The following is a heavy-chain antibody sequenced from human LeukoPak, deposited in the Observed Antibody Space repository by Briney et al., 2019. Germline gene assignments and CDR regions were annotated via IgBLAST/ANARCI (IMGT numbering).Heavy chain of an antibody. CDR2: IYYSGST. D-gene: IGHD5-18*01. CDR1: GDSISSGDYY. V-gene: IGHV4-30-4*08. CDR3: ARFRGDSALVGNY. J-gene: IGHJ4*02. Sequence: IPSETLSLTCTVSGDSISSGDYYWSWVRQPPGKGLEWIGYIYYSGSTYYNPSLKSRVTISVDTSKNQFSLKLTSVTAADTAVYYCARFRGDSALVGNYWGQETLVTVSS.